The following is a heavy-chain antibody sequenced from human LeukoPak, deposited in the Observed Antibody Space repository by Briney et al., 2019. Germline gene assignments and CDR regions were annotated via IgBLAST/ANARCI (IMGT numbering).Heavy chain of an antibody. V-gene: IGHV3-30-3*01. J-gene: IGHJ4*02. CDR2: ISYDGSNK. Sequence: GGSLRLSCAASGFTVSSNYMSWVRQAPGKGLEWVAVISYDGSNKYYADSVKGRFTISRDNSKNTLYLQMNSLRAEDTAVYYCARENSGYDYGGYFDYWGQGTLVTVSS. CDR3: ARENSGYDYGGYFDY. D-gene: IGHD5-12*01. CDR1: GFTVSSNY.